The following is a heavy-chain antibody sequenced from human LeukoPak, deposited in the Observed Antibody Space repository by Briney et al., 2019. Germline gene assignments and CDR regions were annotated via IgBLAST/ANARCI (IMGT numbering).Heavy chain of an antibody. J-gene: IGHJ4*02. CDR1: GFTFSTYA. D-gene: IGHD5-18*01. CDR2: VSGNGGNT. Sequence: PGGSLRLSCAASGFTFSTYAMSWARQAPGKGLEWVSGVSGNGGNTYYADSVKGRFTISRDNSKNTLYLQMNSLRAEDTAVYYCAKARQLWPRSPFDYWGQGTLVTVSS. CDR3: AKARQLWPRSPFDY. V-gene: IGHV3-23*01.